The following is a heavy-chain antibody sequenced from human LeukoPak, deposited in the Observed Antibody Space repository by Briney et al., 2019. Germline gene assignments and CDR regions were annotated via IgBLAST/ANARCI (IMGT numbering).Heavy chain of an antibody. D-gene: IGHD6-19*01. J-gene: IGHJ3*02. CDR1: GGSISGYY. V-gene: IGHV4-59*12. CDR3: AREKSSGWYGDAFDI. CDR2: IYYNGET. Sequence: SETLSLTCAVSGGSISGYYWSWIRQPPGKGLEWIGYIYYNGETNYSPSLKSRVTMSVDTSQNQFSLKLSSVTAADTAVYYCAREKSSGWYGDAFDIWGQGTMVTVSS.